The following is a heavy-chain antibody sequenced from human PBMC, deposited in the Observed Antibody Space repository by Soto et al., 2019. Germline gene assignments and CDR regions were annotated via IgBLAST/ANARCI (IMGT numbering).Heavy chain of an antibody. Sequence: GGSLRLSCSASGFTFSSYAMHWVRQSPGKGLEYVPAISSNGGSTYYADSVKGRFTISRENSKNTLYLQMSSLRAEDTDVYYCVRTEMATIDYFDYWGQGTLVTVSS. J-gene: IGHJ4*02. CDR1: GFTFSSYA. CDR2: ISSNGGST. CDR3: VRTEMATIDYFDY. D-gene: IGHD5-12*01. V-gene: IGHV3-64D*06.